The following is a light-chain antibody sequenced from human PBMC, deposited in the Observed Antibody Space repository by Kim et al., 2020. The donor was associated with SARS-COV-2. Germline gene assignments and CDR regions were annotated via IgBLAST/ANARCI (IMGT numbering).Light chain of an antibody. Sequence: DIQMTQSPSAMSASVGDRVTITCRASQGIRNYVAWFQQKSGKVPKHLIYAASSLQSGVPSRFSGSGFGTEFTLTISSLQPEDFATYYCLQHNSYPLTFGGGTKVDIK. CDR2: AAS. V-gene: IGKV1-17*03. CDR3: LQHNSYPLT. J-gene: IGKJ4*01. CDR1: QGIRNY.